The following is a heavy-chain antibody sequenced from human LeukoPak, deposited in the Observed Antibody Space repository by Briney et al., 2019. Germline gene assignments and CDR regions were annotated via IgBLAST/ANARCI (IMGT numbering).Heavy chain of an antibody. CDR1: GYTFTTYA. Sequence: ASVKVSCKASGYTFTTYAIHWVRQAPGQRLEWMGWINAADNTKYSQKFQGRVTFTRDTSASTAYMELSSLRSEDTAIYYCAHLLDYGDNRLDFWGQGTLVTASS. CDR2: INAADNT. CDR3: AHLLDYGDNRLDF. J-gene: IGHJ4*02. D-gene: IGHD4-17*01. V-gene: IGHV1-3*01.